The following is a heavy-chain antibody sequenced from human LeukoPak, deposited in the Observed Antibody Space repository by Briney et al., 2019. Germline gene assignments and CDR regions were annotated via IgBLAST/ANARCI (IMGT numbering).Heavy chain of an antibody. J-gene: IGHJ4*02. Sequence: SETLSLTCTVSGGSISSYYWSWIRQPPGKGLEWIGYIYYSGSTNYNPSLKSRVTISVDTSKNQFSLKLSSVTAADTAVYYCARGDRYLIHSSGWYCFDYWGQGTLVTVSS. CDR3: ARGDRYLIHSSGWYCFDY. V-gene: IGHV4-59*01. CDR2: IYYSGST. CDR1: GGSISSYY. D-gene: IGHD6-19*01.